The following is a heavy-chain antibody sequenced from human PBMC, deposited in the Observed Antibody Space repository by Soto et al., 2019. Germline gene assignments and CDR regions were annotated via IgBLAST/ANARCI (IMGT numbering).Heavy chain of an antibody. Sequence: QLLESGGGLVQPGGSLRVSCAASGFTFSTHDMSWVRQAPGKGLEWVSTMSTSGGTYYADSVKGRFTISRDNSKKTLYLPMNRLRAEDTAVYYCAKGLDTGWYFFDHWGQGTLVTVAS. J-gene: IGHJ4*02. CDR2: MSTSGGT. CDR3: AKGLDTGWYFFDH. D-gene: IGHD6-19*01. V-gene: IGHV3-23*01. CDR1: GFTFSTHD.